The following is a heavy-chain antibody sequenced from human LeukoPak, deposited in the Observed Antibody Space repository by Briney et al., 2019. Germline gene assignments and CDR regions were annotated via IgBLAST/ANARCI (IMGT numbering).Heavy chain of an antibody. J-gene: IGHJ6*02. Sequence: GGSLRLSCAASGFAFNEYNMHWVRQAPGKGLEWVSAISGSGGSTYYADSVKGRFTISRDNSKNTLYLQMNSLRAEDTAVYYCAKEAGFRPYYYYYGMDVWGQGTTVTVSS. V-gene: IGHV3-23*01. CDR3: AKEAGFRPYYYYYGMDV. CDR1: GFAFNEYN. CDR2: ISGSGGST.